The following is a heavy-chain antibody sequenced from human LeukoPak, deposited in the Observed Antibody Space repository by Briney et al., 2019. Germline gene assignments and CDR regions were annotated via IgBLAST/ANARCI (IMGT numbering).Heavy chain of an antibody. CDR2: IYYSGST. D-gene: IGHD6-13*01. CDR1: GGSVSSSSY. CDR3: ASGYTAAGRRFDP. J-gene: IGHJ5*02. Sequence: SETLSLTCTVSGGSVSSSSYWGWISQPPGKGLEWIGSIYYSGSTYYSPSLKSRVTISLDPSKDQFSLKLSSLTAADTAIYYCASGYTAAGRRFDPWGQGALVTVSS. V-gene: IGHV4-39*01.